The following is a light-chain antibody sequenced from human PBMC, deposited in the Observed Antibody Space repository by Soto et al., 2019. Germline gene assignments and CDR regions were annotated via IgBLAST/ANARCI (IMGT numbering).Light chain of an antibody. CDR3: CSYTGSSTLV. J-gene: IGLJ2*01. CDR1: SSDVGGYNF. V-gene: IGLV2-14*01. Sequence: QSALTQPASVSGSPGQSITISCIGTSSDVGGYNFVSWYQQHPGKAPKVMICDVSDRPSGVSDRFSGSKSGNTASLTISGLQAEDEADYYCCSYTGSSTLVFGGGTKLTVL. CDR2: DVS.